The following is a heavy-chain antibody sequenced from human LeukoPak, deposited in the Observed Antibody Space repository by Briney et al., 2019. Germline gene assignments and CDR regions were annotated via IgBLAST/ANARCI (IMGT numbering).Heavy chain of an antibody. V-gene: IGHV5-51*01. CDR3: ARRGWSTELFEY. Sequence: GESLKISCKGSGYSFTSYWVGWVRQMPGKGLEWMGTIYPGDSDTRYSPSLQGQVTISADKSISNAYLQWSSLKASDSAIYYCARRGWSTELFEYWGQGTLVTVSS. CDR2: IYPGDSDT. J-gene: IGHJ4*02. D-gene: IGHD2-8*02. CDR1: GYSFTSYW.